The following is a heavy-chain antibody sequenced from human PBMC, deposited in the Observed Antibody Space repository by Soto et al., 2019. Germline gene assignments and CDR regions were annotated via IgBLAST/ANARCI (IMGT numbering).Heavy chain of an antibody. D-gene: IGHD2-15*01. V-gene: IGHV1-69*02. CDR3: ARVVFADSSGGRCYSPYYYMDV. Sequence: SVKVSCKASGGTFSSYTISWVRQAPGQGLEWMGRIIPILGIANYAQKFQGRVTITADKSTSTAYMELSSLRSEDTAVYYCARVVFADSSGGRCYSPYYYMDVWGKGTTVTVSS. CDR1: GGTFSSYT. CDR2: IIPILGIA. J-gene: IGHJ6*03.